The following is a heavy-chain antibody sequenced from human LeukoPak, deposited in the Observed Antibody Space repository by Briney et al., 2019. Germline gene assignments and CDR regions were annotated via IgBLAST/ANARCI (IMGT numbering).Heavy chain of an antibody. J-gene: IGHJ3*02. D-gene: IGHD3-3*01. CDR2: ISGSGGST. CDR1: GFTVSSNY. V-gene: IGHV3-23*01. CDR3: ALSYYDFWSGYPGAFDI. Sequence: GGSLRLSCAASGFTVSSNYMSWVRQAPGKGLEWVSAISGSGGSTYYADSVKGRFTISRDNSKNTLYLQMNSLRAEDTAVYYCALSYYDFWSGYPGAFDIWGQGTMVTVSS.